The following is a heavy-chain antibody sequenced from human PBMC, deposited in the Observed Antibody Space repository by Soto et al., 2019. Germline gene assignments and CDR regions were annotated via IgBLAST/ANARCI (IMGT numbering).Heavy chain of an antibody. CDR1: GLTFSSYA. J-gene: IGHJ3*02. Sequence: GGSLRLSCAASGLTFSSYAMSWVRQAPGKGLEWVSAISGSGGSTYYADSVKGRFTISRDNSKNTLYLQMNSLRAEDTAVYYCAKGLTRGRAHDAFDIWGQGTMVTVSS. CDR3: AKGLTRGRAHDAFDI. D-gene: IGHD1-1*01. CDR2: ISGSGGST. V-gene: IGHV3-23*01.